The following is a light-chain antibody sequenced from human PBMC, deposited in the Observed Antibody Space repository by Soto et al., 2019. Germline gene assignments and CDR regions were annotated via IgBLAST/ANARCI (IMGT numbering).Light chain of an antibody. CDR3: SACAGNNNLV. J-gene: IGLJ2*01. CDR2: EVS. Sequence: QSALTQPPSASGSPGQSVTISCTGTSSDVGGYNYVSRYQQHPGKAPKLMISEVSKRPSGVPDRFSGSKSGNTASLTVSGLQAEDEAYYYCSACAGNNNLVFGGGTKLTVL. V-gene: IGLV2-8*01. CDR1: SSDVGGYNY.